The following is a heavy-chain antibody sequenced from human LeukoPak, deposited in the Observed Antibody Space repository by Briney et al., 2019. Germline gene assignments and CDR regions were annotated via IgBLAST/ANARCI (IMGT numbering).Heavy chain of an antibody. CDR2: IYYSGST. CDR3: AAYYYGSGYFDY. V-gene: IGHV4-59*01. J-gene: IGHJ4*02. CDR1: GGSISSYY. Sequence: KPSETLSLTCTVSGGSISSYYWSWIRQPPGKGLEWIGYIYYSGSTNYNPSLKSRVTTSVDTSKNQFSLKLSSVTAADTAVYYCAAYYYGSGYFDYWGQGTLVTVSS. D-gene: IGHD3-10*01.